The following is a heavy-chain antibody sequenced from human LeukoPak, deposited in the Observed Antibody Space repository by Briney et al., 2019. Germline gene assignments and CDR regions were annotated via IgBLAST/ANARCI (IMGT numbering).Heavy chain of an antibody. CDR3: VRDIAPDGAIWFDP. J-gene: IGHJ5*02. CDR2: ISSSSSYI. D-gene: IGHD6-13*01. Sequence: PGGSLRLSCAASGFTFSSYSMNWVRQAPGKGLEWVSSISSSSSYIYYADSVKGRFTISRDNAKNTLQLQMNSLRVEDTAVYYCVRDIAPDGAIWFDPWGQGTLVTVSS. V-gene: IGHV3-21*01. CDR1: GFTFSSYS.